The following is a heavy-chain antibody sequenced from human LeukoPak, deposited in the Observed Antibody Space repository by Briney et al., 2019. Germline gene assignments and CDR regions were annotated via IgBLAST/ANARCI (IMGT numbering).Heavy chain of an antibody. CDR3: ARRNDRRNFDY. Sequence: GESLKISCKGSGYSFTSYWIGWVRQMPGKGLEWMGIVYPGDSDTRYSPSFQGQVTTSADKSISTAYLQWSSLKASDTAMYYCARRNDRRNFDYWGQGTLVTVSS. CDR2: VYPGDSDT. J-gene: IGHJ4*02. CDR1: GYSFTSYW. V-gene: IGHV5-51*01. D-gene: IGHD1-1*01.